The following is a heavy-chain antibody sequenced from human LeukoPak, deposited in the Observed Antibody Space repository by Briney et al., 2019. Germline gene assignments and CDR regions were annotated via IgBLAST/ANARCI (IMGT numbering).Heavy chain of an antibody. D-gene: IGHD2-21*02. Sequence: AETQSLTCTVSGGSVSSGSYYWSWIRQPPGKRLEWIAYIYYSGSTNYNPSLKSRVTISVDTSKNQFALKLSSVTAADTAVYYCAIFSGGSYAFDYWGKGTTVTSSS. CDR1: GGSVSSGSYY. J-gene: IGHJ4*02. CDR2: IYYSGST. V-gene: IGHV4-61*01. CDR3: AIFSGGSYAFDY.